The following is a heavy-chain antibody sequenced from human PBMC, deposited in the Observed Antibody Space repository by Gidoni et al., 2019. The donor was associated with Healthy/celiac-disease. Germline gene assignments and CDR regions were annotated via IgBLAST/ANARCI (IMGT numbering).Heavy chain of an antibody. CDR3: AKDPVLRYFDMEDY. J-gene: IGHJ4*02. V-gene: IGHV3-23*01. D-gene: IGHD3-9*01. CDR1: GFTCSSYA. CDR2: ISGSGGST. Sequence: EVQLLESGGGLVRHGGSLRLPGAASGFTCSSYAVRWVRQAPGKGLEWVSAISGSGGSTYYADSVKGRFTISRDNSKNTLYLQMNSLRAEDTAVYYCAKDPVLRYFDMEDYWGQGTLVTVSS.